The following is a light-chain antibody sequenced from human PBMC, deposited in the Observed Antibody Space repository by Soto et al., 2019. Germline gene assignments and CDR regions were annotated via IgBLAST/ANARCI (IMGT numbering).Light chain of an antibody. J-gene: IGLJ2*01. V-gene: IGLV2-14*01. CDR2: DVR. CDR1: SSDVGGYNY. CDR3: SSYTSSSIVV. Sequence: QSALTQPASVSGSPGQSITISCTGTSSDVGGYNYVSWYQQNPGKVPKLMIYDVRNRPSGVSNRFSGSKSGNTASLTISGLQAEDEADYYCSSYTSSSIVVFVGATKLTVL.